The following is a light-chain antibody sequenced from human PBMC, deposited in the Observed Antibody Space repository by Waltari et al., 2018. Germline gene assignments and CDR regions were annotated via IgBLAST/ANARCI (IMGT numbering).Light chain of an antibody. CDR2: AAS. CDR3: QQSYSNPPWT. J-gene: IGKJ1*01. V-gene: IGKV1-NL1*01. CDR1: QGISNS. Sequence: DIQMTQSPSSLSASVGDRVTITCRASQGISNSLAWYQQKPGTAPQLLLYAASRLESGVPTRFSGSGSGTDYTLTISSLQPEDFATYYGQQSYSNPPWTFGQGTKVEIK.